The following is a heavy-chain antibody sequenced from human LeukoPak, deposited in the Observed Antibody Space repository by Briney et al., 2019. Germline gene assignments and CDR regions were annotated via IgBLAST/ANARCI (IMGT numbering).Heavy chain of an antibody. CDR1: GSTFSDYG. V-gene: IGHV3-33*01. CDR2: ILDDGSSK. D-gene: IGHD5-12*01. CDR3: ARLISGYDPY. J-gene: IGHJ4*02. Sequence: PGRSLTLSCVASGSTFSDYGMHWVRQAPDKGLEWVAAILDDGSSKYYADPVKGRVTISRDNAENSLYLQMDSLRDEDTAIYYCARLISGYDPYWGQGTLVTVSS.